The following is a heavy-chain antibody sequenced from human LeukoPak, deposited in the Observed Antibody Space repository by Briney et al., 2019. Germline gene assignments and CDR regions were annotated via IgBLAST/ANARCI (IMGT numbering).Heavy chain of an antibody. CDR3: ARTKASFGPYSFDS. CDR2: IDIGGRT. J-gene: IGHJ4*02. V-gene: IGHV3-53*04. D-gene: IGHD3-3*01. CDR1: GFSVSTTY. Sequence: PGGSRRLPCAASGFSVSTTYMSWFRQAPGKGLEGVSVIDIGGRTFYADSVKGGFTMSRHTSNDTLCLQMNSLRVEDTAVYYCARTKASFGPYSFDSWGQGTLVTVSS.